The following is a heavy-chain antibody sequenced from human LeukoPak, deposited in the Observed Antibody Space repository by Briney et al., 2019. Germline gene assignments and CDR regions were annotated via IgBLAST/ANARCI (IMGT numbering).Heavy chain of an antibody. V-gene: IGHV4-39*01. D-gene: IGHD1-26*01. J-gene: IGHJ3*02. CDR1: GGSISSSSYY. CDR3: ARVREWELHAFDI. CDR2: IYYSGST. Sequence: PSETLSLTCTVSGGSISSSSYYWGWIRQPPGKGLEWIGSIYYSGSTYYNPSLKSRVTISVNTSKNQFSLKLSSVTAADTAVYYCARVREWELHAFDIWGQGTMVTVSS.